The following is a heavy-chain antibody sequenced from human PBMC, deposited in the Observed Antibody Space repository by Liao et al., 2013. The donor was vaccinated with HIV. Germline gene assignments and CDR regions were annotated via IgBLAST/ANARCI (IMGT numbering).Heavy chain of an antibody. J-gene: IGHJ3*02. CDR3: ARDDVTMVRGQRQGDGFDI. V-gene: IGHV4-4*07. D-gene: IGHD3-10*01. Sequence: QVLLQESGPGLVKPSETLSLTCTVSGGSIKSDYWSWIRQPAGKGLEWIGRIDSSGRTRYNPSLKSRVTMSVDTSKNQFSLRLTSVTAADTAVYYCARDDVTMVRGQRQGDGFDIWGQGTMVIVSS. CDR1: GGSIKSDY. CDR2: IDSSGRT.